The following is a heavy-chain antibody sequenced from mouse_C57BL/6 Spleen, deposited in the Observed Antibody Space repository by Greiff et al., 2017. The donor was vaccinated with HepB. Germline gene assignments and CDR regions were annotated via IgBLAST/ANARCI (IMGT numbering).Heavy chain of an antibody. Sequence: EVKLQESGPELVKPGASVKMSCKASGYTFTDYNMHWVKQSHGKSLEWIGYINPNNGGTSYNQKFKGKTTLTVNKSSSTAYMELRSLTSEDSAVYYCSDGYYWFAYWGQGTLVTVSA. CDR3: SDGYYWFAY. V-gene: IGHV1-22*01. CDR1: GYTFTDYN. D-gene: IGHD2-3*01. CDR2: INPNNGGT. J-gene: IGHJ3*01.